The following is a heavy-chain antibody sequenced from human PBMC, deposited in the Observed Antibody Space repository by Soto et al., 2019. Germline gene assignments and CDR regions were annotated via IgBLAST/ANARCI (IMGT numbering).Heavy chain of an antibody. Sequence: SETLSLTCTVSGASINGFYWSWIRKSAGKGLEWIGRIYATGTTDYNPSLKSRVMMSVDTSKEQFSLKLRSVTAADTAVYYCVRDGTKTLRDWFDPWGQGISVTVSS. V-gene: IGHV4-4*07. D-gene: IGHD1-1*01. CDR1: GASINGFY. J-gene: IGHJ5*02. CDR3: VRDGTKTLRDWFDP. CDR2: IYATGTT.